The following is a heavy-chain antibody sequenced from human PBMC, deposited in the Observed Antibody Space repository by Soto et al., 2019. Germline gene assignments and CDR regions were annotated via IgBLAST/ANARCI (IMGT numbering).Heavy chain of an antibody. CDR3: AKERSGHSYADS. CDR2: ISYDGSYK. J-gene: IGHJ4*02. D-gene: IGHD5-18*01. CDR1: GFTFSSYV. V-gene: IGHV3-30*18. Sequence: PGGSLRLSCAASGFTFSSYVMHWVRQAPGKGLEWVAVISYDGSYKYYADSVKGRFTISRDNSKYTLYLQMNSLRVEDTAVYYCAKERSGHSYADSWGQGTLVTVSS.